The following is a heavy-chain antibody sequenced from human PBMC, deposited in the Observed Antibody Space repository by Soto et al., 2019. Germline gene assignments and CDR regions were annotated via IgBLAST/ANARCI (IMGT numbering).Heavy chain of an antibody. CDR1: GFTFSNAW. D-gene: IGHD3-3*01. Sequence: PGGSLRLSCAASGFTFSNAWMNWVRQAPGKGLEWVGRIKSKTDGGTTDYAAPVKGRFTISRDDSKNTLYLQMNSLKTEDTAVYCCTTDPHKPDFWSGYYNPNYYYYYGMDVWGQGTMVTVSS. J-gene: IGHJ6*02. V-gene: IGHV3-15*07. CDR2: IKSKTDGGTT. CDR3: TTDPHKPDFWSGYYNPNYYYYYGMDV.